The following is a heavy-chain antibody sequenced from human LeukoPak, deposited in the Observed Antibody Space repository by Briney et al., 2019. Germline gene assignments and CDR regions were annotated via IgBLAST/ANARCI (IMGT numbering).Heavy chain of an antibody. CDR1: GFTFSDYA. Sequence: PGGSLRLSCAASGFTFSDYAMSWVRQAPGKGLEWVSTISGSGGSTYYADSVKGRFTISRDNSKNTLYLQMNSLRAEDTAVYYCARDGRGGDDYWGQGTLVTVSS. J-gene: IGHJ4*02. D-gene: IGHD3-16*01. CDR3: ARDGRGGDDY. V-gene: IGHV3-23*01. CDR2: ISGSGGST.